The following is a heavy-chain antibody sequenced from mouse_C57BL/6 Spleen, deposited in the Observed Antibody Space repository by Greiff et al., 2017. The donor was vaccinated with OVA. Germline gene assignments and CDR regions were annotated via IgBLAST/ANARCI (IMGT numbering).Heavy chain of an antibody. CDR2: IWSGGST. D-gene: IGHD2-1*01. Sequence: VQLQQSGPGLVQPSQSLSITCTVSGFSLTSYGVHWVRQPPGKGLEWLGVIWSGGSTDYNAAFISRLSISKDNSKSQVFFKMNSLQADDTAIYYCAKNKGIYYGNYVYAMDYWGQGTSVTVSS. CDR3: AKNKGIYYGNYVYAMDY. CDR1: GFSLTSYG. V-gene: IGHV2-4*01. J-gene: IGHJ4*01.